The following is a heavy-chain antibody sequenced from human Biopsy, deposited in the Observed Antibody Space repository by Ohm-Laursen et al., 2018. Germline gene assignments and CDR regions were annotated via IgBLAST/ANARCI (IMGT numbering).Heavy chain of an antibody. J-gene: IGHJ4*02. Sequence: SLRLSCAASGFTFRNYWMTWVRQAPGKGLEWVANIKQDGSEKYSVDSVKGRFTISRDNAKNSLYLQMNSLRAEDTAVYYCTRAEAGSGSLLYFDYWGQGTLVTVSS. D-gene: IGHD3-10*01. CDR2: IKQDGSEK. CDR3: TRAEAGSGSLLYFDY. V-gene: IGHV3-7*01. CDR1: GFTFRNYW.